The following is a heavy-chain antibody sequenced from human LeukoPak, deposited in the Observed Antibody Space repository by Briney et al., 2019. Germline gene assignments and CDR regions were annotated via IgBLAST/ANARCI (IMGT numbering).Heavy chain of an antibody. J-gene: IGHJ6*02. CDR2: IYYSGST. Sequence: PSETLSLTCTVSGGSISSYYWSWIRQPPGKGLEWIGYIYYSGSTNYNPSLKSRVTISVDTSKNQFSLKLSSVTAADTAVYYCARVSPGGYGYYYYGMDVWGQGTTVTVSS. D-gene: IGHD5-12*01. CDR1: GGSISSYY. CDR3: ARVSPGGYGYYYYGMDV. V-gene: IGHV4-59*12.